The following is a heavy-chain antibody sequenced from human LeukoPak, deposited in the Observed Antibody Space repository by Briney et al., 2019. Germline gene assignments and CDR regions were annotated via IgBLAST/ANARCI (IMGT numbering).Heavy chain of an antibody. CDR3: ARFPRIIFYGMDV. J-gene: IGHJ6*02. D-gene: IGHD2-15*01. V-gene: IGHV3-48*04. CDR2: ISSTGGTI. CDR1: GFTFSSNS. Sequence: PGGSLRLSCAASGFTFSSNSMNWVRQAPGKGLEWVSYISSTGGTIYYADSMKGRFTISRDNAKNSLYLQMNSLRVEDTAVYYCARFPRIIFYGMDVWGQGTTVTVSS.